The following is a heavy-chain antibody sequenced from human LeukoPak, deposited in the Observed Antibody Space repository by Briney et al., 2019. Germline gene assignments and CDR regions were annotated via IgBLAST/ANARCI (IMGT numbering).Heavy chain of an antibody. J-gene: IGHJ4*02. CDR2: ISSSSSYI. CDR3: AREDCSGGSCYAGR. V-gene: IGHV3-21*01. CDR1: GFTFGSYC. D-gene: IGHD2-15*01. Sequence: GGSLRLSCAASGFTFGSYCMDWVRQTPGKGLEWVSSISSSSSYIYYADSLKGRFTISRDNAKNSLYLQMNSLRAEDTAVYYCAREDCSGGSCYAGRWGQGTLVTVSS.